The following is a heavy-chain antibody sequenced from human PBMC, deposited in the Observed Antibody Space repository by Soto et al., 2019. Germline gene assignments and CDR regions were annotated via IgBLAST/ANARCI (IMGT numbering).Heavy chain of an antibody. CDR2: IKQDGSEK. CDR1: GFTLSSYW. V-gene: IGHV3-7*05. Sequence: GGSLRLSCAASGFTLSSYWMSWVRQAPGKGLEWVANIKQDGSEKYYVDSVKGRFTISRGTAKSSLYLQLNSPRAEDTAVYYCAREYGSSYWPRYYGMDVWGQGTTVTVSS. J-gene: IGHJ6*02. CDR3: AREYGSSYWPRYYGMDV. D-gene: IGHD2-15*01.